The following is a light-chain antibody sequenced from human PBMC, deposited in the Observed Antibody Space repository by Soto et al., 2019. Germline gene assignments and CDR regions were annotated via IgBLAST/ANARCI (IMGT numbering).Light chain of an antibody. CDR2: GAS. Sequence: EIVMTQSPATLSVSPGEGATLSCRASQSVSSNLAWYQQKPGQAPRLLIYGASIRATGIPARFSGSGSWTEFTLTISSLQSEDFAVYYCQQYNTWPPITFGQGTRLEIK. V-gene: IGKV3-15*01. CDR3: QQYNTWPPIT. J-gene: IGKJ5*01. CDR1: QSVSSN.